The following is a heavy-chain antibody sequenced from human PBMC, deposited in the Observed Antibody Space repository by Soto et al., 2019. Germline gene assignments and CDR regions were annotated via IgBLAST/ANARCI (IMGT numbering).Heavy chain of an antibody. Sequence: QITLNESGPTVVRPTETLTLTCRFSGFSLTTSGVGVGWIRQSPGKAPEWLALIYWDDDKRYSASLKSRLTITKDTSKNQVVLTVSDLDPTDTATYYCAHRVLRTVFGLVTTTAIYFDYWGQVTPVADSS. V-gene: IGHV2-5*02. CDR2: IYWDDDK. CDR3: AHRVLRTVFGLVTTTAIYFDY. J-gene: IGHJ4*02. CDR1: GFSLTTSGVG. D-gene: IGHD3-3*01.